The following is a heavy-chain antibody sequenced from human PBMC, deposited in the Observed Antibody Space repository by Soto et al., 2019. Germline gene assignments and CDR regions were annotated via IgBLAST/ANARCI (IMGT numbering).Heavy chain of an antibody. CDR3: ARHTPAISISDH. CDR1: GGSISSSSYY. J-gene: IGHJ4*02. Sequence: SETLSLICTVSGGSISSSSYYWGWIRQPPGKGLEWIGSIYYSGSTYYNPSLKSRVTISVDTSKNQFSLKLSSVTAADTAVYYCARHTPAISISDHWGQGTLVTVS. D-gene: IGHD2-15*01. V-gene: IGHV4-39*01. CDR2: IYYSGST.